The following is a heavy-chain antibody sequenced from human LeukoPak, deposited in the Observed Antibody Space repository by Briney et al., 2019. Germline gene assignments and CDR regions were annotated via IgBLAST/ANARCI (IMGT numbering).Heavy chain of an antibody. V-gene: IGHV4-59*01. Sequence: PSETLSLTCIVSGDSIGSNHWSWIRQPPGKGLDWIGYISYSGSTSYNPSLKSRVTISVDTSKNQFSLKLSSVTAADTAVYYCARVGRGDHTWGSYSCDHWGQGTLVTVSS. J-gene: IGHJ4*02. CDR3: ARVGRGDHTWGSYSCDH. D-gene: IGHD3-16*01. CDR1: GDSIGSNH. CDR2: ISYSGST.